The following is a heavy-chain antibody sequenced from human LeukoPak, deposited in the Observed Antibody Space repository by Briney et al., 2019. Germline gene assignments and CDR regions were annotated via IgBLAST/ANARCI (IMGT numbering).Heavy chain of an antibody. CDR2: IYYTGST. CDR3: AGHPPGNDDAFDI. J-gene: IGHJ3*02. Sequence: SETLSLTCTVSGGSISRYYWSWIRLPPGKRLEWIGYIYYTGSTNYNPSPKSRVTMSVDTSKNQFSLKLSSVTAADTAVYYCAGHPPGNDDAFDIWGQGTMVTVSS. V-gene: IGHV4-59*08. CDR1: GGSISRYY. D-gene: IGHD1-1*01.